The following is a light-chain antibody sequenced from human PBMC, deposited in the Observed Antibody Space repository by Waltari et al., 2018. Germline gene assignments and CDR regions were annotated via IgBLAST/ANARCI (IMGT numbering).Light chain of an antibody. CDR1: SRDVGNYNL. CDR2: PDN. J-gene: IGLJ3*02. V-gene: IGLV2-23*01. CDR3: CSYAGSYTWV. Sequence: QSALTQPASLSGSPGQSITISCTGTSRDVGNYNLVPWYQQYPGKAPKVSIYPDNGRPSWFSERFSGAKSGTTASLTIPGVQAEDEADYYCCSYAGSYTWVFGGGTKLTVL.